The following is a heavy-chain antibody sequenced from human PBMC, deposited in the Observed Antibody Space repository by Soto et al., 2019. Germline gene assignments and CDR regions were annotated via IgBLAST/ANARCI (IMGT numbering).Heavy chain of an antibody. Sequence: QVQLVQSWAEVQKPGASVKVSCEASGYTFSNYAIHWVRQAPGQSLEWMAWINAGNGDTKYSQNFQGRVTITRDTSASTAYMDLSSLRPEDTAVYYCARAPRSSGYYHYAMDVWGQGTTVTVS. CDR2: INAGNGDT. J-gene: IGHJ6*02. CDR1: GYTFSNYA. D-gene: IGHD3-9*01. V-gene: IGHV1-3*01. CDR3: ARAPRSSGYYHYAMDV.